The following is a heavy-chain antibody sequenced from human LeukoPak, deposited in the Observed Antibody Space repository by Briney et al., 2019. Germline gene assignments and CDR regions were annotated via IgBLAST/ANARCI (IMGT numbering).Heavy chain of an antibody. CDR1: GFTVSSNY. V-gene: IGHV3-53*01. Sequence: GGSLRLSCAASGFTVSSNYMSWVRQAPGKGLEWVSVIYSGGSTYYADSVKGRFTISRDNSKNTLYLQMNSLRAGDTAVYYCARAPTRNAFDIWGQGTMVTVSS. J-gene: IGHJ3*02. CDR3: ARAPTRNAFDI. CDR2: IYSGGST.